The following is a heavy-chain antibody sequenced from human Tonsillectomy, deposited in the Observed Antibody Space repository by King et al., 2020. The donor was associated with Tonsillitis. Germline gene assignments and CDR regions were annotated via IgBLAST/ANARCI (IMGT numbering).Heavy chain of an antibody. CDR3: AKDKGYCSGGTCFPFDP. V-gene: IGHV3-30*18. Sequence: VQLVESGGGVVQPGTSLRLSCAASGSTFSSYGMHWVRQAPGKGLEWVAVISYDGSNKYYADSVKGRFTISRDNSKNTLYLQMNSLRAEDTAVYYCAKDKGYCSGGTCFPFDPWGQGTLVTVSS. CDR1: GSTFSSYG. J-gene: IGHJ5*02. D-gene: IGHD2-15*01. CDR2: ISYDGSNK.